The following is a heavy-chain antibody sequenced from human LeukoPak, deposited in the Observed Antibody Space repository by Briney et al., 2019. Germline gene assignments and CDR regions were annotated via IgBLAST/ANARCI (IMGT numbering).Heavy chain of an antibody. Sequence: SETLSLTCAVYGGSFSGYYWSWIRQPPGKGLEWIGEIYHSGSTNYKPSLKSRVTISVDKSKNQFSLKLSSVTAADTAVYYCARASHWNQLHYFDYWGQGTLVTVSS. CDR3: ARASHWNQLHYFDY. CDR2: IYHSGST. J-gene: IGHJ4*02. D-gene: IGHD1-1*01. CDR1: GGSFSGYY. V-gene: IGHV4-34*01.